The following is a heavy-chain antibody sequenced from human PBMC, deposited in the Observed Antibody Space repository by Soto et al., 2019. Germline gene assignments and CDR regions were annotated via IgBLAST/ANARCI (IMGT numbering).Heavy chain of an antibody. Sequence: QLQLQESGSGLVKPSQTLSLTCAVSGGSISSGGAISSNSYSWNWIRQPPGKGLEWFGSIYESGNTYYSPSLKSRVSISVDRSKNQFSLNLSSVTAADTAVYYCARAPAIAHWYFDLWGRGTLATVSS. J-gene: IGHJ2*01. D-gene: IGHD2-21*02. CDR1: GGSISSGGAISSNSYS. CDR3: ARAPAIAHWYFDL. V-gene: IGHV4-30-2*01. CDR2: IYESGNT.